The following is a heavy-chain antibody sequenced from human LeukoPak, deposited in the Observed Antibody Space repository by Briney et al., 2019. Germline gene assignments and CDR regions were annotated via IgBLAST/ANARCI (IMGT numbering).Heavy chain of an antibody. CDR3: ARRVLGNWFDH. Sequence: SETLSLTCTVSGGSISSYYWSWIRQPPGKGLEWIGYIYTSGSTNYNPSLKSRVTISVDTSKNQFSLKLSSVTAADTAVYYCARRVLGNWFDHRGQGTLVTVSS. J-gene: IGHJ5*02. CDR2: IYTSGST. D-gene: IGHD6-13*01. CDR1: GGSISSYY. V-gene: IGHV4-4*09.